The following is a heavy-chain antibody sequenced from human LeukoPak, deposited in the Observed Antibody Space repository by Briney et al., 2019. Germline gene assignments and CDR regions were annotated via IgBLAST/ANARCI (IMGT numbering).Heavy chain of an antibody. CDR3: ARLARYSTGWSIFDN. J-gene: IGHJ4*02. CDR2: IYYSGST. D-gene: IGHD6-19*01. V-gene: IGHV4-59*08. CDR1: GDSISNYH. Sequence: PSETLSLTCTVSGDSISNYHWSWIWQPPGKGLEWIGWIYYSGSTNYNPSLKSRVTISVDTSKNQFSLQMNSVTAADTAVFYCARLARYSTGWSIFDNWGQGALVTVSS.